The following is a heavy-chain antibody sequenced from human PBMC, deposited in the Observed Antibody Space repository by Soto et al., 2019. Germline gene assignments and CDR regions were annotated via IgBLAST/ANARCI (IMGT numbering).Heavy chain of an antibody. D-gene: IGHD3-10*01. CDR3: ATSYGSGYRAFDY. V-gene: IGHV1-69*04. CDR1: GDTFSFYS. CDR2: VNPILSMS. J-gene: IGHJ4*02. Sequence: QVQLVQSGAEVKRPGSSVKVSCKASGDTFSFYSINWVRQAPGLGLEWMGRVNPILSMSNYAQRFQGRVTXTXDXXTSTAYMELSGLRSEDTAMYYCATSYGSGYRAFDYGGQGALVTVSS.